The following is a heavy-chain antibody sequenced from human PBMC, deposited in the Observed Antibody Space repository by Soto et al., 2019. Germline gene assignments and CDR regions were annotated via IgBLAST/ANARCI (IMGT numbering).Heavy chain of an antibody. CDR3: ARDRTSWYDDILTGPDAFDI. D-gene: IGHD3-9*01. J-gene: IGHJ3*02. CDR2: IIPIFGTA. CDR1: GGTFSSYA. Sequence: SVKVSCKASGGTFSSYAISWVRQAPGQGLEWMGGIIPIFGTANYAQKFQGRVTITADESTSTAYMELSSLRSEDTAVYYCARDRTSWYDDILTGPDAFDIWGQGTMVTVSS. V-gene: IGHV1-69*13.